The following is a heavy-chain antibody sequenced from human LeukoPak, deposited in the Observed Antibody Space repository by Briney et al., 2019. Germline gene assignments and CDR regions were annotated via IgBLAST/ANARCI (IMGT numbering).Heavy chain of an antibody. CDR3: AKANYNSFYFDY. D-gene: IGHD5-24*01. CDR1: GFTFSTYA. CDR2: ISGSGGST. Sequence: PGGSLRLSCAASGFTFSTYAMSWVRQAPGKGLEWVSSISGSGGSTYYADSVKGRSTISRDNSKNTPYLQMNSLRAEDTAVYYCAKANYNSFYFDYWGQGTLVTVSS. J-gene: IGHJ4*02. V-gene: IGHV3-23*01.